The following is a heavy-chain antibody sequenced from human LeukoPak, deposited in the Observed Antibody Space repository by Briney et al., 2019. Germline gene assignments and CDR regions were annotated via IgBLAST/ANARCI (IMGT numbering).Heavy chain of an antibody. J-gene: IGHJ5*02. V-gene: IGHV4-59*01. CDR2: IYYSGST. Sequence: SETLSLTCTVSGGSISSYYWSWIRQPPGKGLEWIGYIYYSGSTNYNPSLKSRVTISVDTSKNQFSLKLSSVTAADTAVYYCAREVAAPWAWFDPWGQGTLVTVSS. CDR1: GGSISSYY. D-gene: IGHD6-13*01. CDR3: AREVAAPWAWFDP.